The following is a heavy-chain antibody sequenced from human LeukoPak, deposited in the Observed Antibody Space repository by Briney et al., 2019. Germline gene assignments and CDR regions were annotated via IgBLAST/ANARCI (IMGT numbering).Heavy chain of an antibody. CDR2: VYYSGST. Sequence: SETLSLTCTVSGDFITAYYWSWIRQPPGKGLEWIGYVYYSGSTEYNPSLRSRVTISVDTSKNQFSLKLSSVTAADTAVYYCARRRYYGSGSFQNWFDPWGQGTLVTVSS. D-gene: IGHD3-10*01. J-gene: IGHJ5*02. V-gene: IGHV4-59*12. CDR3: ARRRYYGSGSFQNWFDP. CDR1: GDFITAYY.